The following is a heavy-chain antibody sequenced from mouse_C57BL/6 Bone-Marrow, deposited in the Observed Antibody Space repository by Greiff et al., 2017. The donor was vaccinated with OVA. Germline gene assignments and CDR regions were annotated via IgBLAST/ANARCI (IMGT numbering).Heavy chain of an antibody. V-gene: IGHV7-1*01. CDR1: GFTFSDFY. J-gene: IGHJ4*01. CDR3: ARGLSYAMDY. Sequence: EVKLVESGGGLVQSGRSLRLSCATSGFTFSDFYMEWVRQAPGKGLEWIAASRNKANDYTTEYSASVKGRFIVSRDTSQSILYLQMNALRAEDTAIYYCARGLSYAMDYCGQGTSVTVSS. CDR2: SRNKANDYTT.